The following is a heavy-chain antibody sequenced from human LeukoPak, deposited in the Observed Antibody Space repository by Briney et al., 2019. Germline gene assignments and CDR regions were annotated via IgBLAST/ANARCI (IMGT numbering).Heavy chain of an antibody. D-gene: IGHD2-2*01. J-gene: IGHJ3*01. CDR3: ARDQSGPAAPDDAFDF. CDR1: GYTFSSSD. Sequence: ASVKVSCKASGYTFSSSDINWVRQATGQGLEWMGWMNPNNGNTGYAQKFQGRVTMTRDTSIGTAYMELSSLTSEDAAVYYCARDQSGPAAPDDAFDFWGQGTLVTVSS. CDR2: MNPNNGNT. V-gene: IGHV1-8*01.